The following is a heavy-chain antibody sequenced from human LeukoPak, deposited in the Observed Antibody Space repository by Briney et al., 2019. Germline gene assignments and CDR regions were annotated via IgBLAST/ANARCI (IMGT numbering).Heavy chain of an antibody. CDR2: ISGSGGST. D-gene: IGHD3-3*01. J-gene: IGHJ4*02. Sequence: PGGSLRLSCAASGFTFSSYAMSWVRQAPGKGLEWVSAISGSGGSTYYADSVKGRFTISRDNSKNTLYLQMNSLRAEDTAVYYCARDDDFWSGYFPYWGQGTLVTVSS. CDR1: GFTFSSYA. CDR3: ARDDDFWSGYFPY. V-gene: IGHV3-23*01.